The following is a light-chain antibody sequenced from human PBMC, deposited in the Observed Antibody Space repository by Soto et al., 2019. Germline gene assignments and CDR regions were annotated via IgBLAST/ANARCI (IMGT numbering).Light chain of an antibody. CDR2: RAS. J-gene: IGKJ1*01. V-gene: IGKV3-20*01. CDR1: QTVGGSY. Sequence: EIVLTQSPGTLSLSPGERATLSCRASQTVGGSYLAWFQQKPGQAPRLLIYRASSRATGIPDRFSGSGSGTDFTLTITGLEPEDSAVYYCHQYVTSPWALGRGTKVEVK. CDR3: HQYVTSPWA.